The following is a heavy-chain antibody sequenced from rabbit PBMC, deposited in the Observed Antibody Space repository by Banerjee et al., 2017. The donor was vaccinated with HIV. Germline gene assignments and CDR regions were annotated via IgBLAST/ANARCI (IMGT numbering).Heavy chain of an antibody. J-gene: IGHJ4*01. CDR3: ARDRVSGSGYGTLFNL. Sequence: QSLEESGGDLVKPGASLTLTCTASGFSFSSSYYMCWVRQPPGKGLEWIACIDAGSSGSTYYASWVNGRFTISSHNAQNTLYLQLNSLTAADTATYFCARDRVSGSGYGTLFNLWGQGTLVTVS. V-gene: IGHV1S40*01. D-gene: IGHD1-1*01. CDR1: GFSFSSSYY. CDR2: IDAGSSGST.